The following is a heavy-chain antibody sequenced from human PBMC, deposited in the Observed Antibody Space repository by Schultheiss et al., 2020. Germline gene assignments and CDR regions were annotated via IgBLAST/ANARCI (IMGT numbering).Heavy chain of an antibody. V-gene: IGHV4-39*07. CDR2: INHSGST. Sequence: SETLSLTCTVSGGSISSSSYYWGWIRQPPGKGLEWIGEINHSGSTNYNPSLKSRVTISVDTSKNQFSLKLSSVTAADTAVYYCARSSHDSDAFDIWGQGTMVTVSS. J-gene: IGHJ3*02. D-gene: IGHD3-22*01. CDR3: ARSSHDSDAFDI. CDR1: GGSISSSSYY.